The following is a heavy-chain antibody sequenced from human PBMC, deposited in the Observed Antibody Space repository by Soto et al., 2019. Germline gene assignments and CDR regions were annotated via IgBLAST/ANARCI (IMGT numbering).Heavy chain of an antibody. J-gene: IGHJ4*02. Sequence: SLRLSCAASGFTFNENGMHWVRQVAGKGLEWVALIWYDGSNKYYADSVKGRFTISRDNAKKTLYLEMNSLRVGDTAVYYCARGFLTHYFHYWGQGTLVTVSS. D-gene: IGHD3-3*01. CDR1: GFTFNENG. CDR2: IWYDGSNK. CDR3: ARGFLTHYFHY. V-gene: IGHV3-33*01.